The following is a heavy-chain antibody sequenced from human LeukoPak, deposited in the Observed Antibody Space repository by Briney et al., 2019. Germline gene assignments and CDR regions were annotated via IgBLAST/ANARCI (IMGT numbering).Heavy chain of an antibody. CDR3: ARSGYCSSTSCYHYYYYMDV. D-gene: IGHD2-2*01. Sequence: PGGSLRLSCAASGFTFSDYYMSWIRQAPGKGLEWVSYISSSGSTIYYADSVKGRFTISRDNAKNSLYLQMNSLRAKDTAVYYCARSGYCSSTSCYHYYYYMDVWGKGTTVTVSS. CDR1: GFTFSDYY. CDR2: ISSSGSTI. J-gene: IGHJ6*03. V-gene: IGHV3-11*01.